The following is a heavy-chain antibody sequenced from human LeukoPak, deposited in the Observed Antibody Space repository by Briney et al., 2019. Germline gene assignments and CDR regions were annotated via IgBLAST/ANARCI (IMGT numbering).Heavy chain of an antibody. CDR1: GFTFSGSA. J-gene: IGHJ4*02. CDR3: TSLITMVRGETDY. Sequence: GGSLRLSCAASGFTFSGSAMHWVRQASGKGLEWVGRIRSKANSYATAYAASVKGRFTVSRDDSKNTAYLQVNSLKTEDTAVYYCTSLITMVRGETDYWGQGTLVTVSS. CDR2: IRSKANSYAT. V-gene: IGHV3-73*01. D-gene: IGHD3-10*01.